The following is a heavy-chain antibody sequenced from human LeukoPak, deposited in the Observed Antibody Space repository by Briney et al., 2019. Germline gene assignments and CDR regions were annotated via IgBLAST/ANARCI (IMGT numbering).Heavy chain of an antibody. CDR1: GGSISSYY. CDR2: IYYSGST. CDR3: AREYCSGGSCYPNWFDP. D-gene: IGHD2-15*01. Sequence: SETLSLTCTVSGGSISSYYWSWIRQPPGKGLEWIGYIYYSGSTNYNPSLKSRVTISVDTSKNQFSLKLSSVTAADTAVYYCAREYCSGGSCYPNWFDPWGQGTLVTVSS. J-gene: IGHJ5*02. V-gene: IGHV4-59*01.